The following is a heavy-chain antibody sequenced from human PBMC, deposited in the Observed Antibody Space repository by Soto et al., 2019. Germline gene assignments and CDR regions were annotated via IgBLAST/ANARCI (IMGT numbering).Heavy chain of an antibody. J-gene: IGHJ4*02. D-gene: IGHD2-15*01. CDR1: GGSIRSGGYY. V-gene: IGHV4-31*03. Sequence: QVQLQESGPGLVKPSDILSLTCKVSGGSIRSGGYYWGWIRQAPGKGLEWIGYIHYRGRTSYNPSLESRVSISLDTSGHQFSLTLTSVTAADTAVYYCARCRDAFGFDSWGQGTLVTVSS. CDR2: IHYRGRT. CDR3: ARCRDAFGFDS.